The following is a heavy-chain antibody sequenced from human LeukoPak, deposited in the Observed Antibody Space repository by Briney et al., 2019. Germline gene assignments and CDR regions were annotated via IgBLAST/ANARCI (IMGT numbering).Heavy chain of an antibody. J-gene: IGHJ4*02. CDR1: GGSISSSSYY. Sequence: PSETLSLTCTVSGGSISSSSYYWGWIRQPPGKGLEWIGSIYYSGSTSYNLSLKCRVTISVDTSKNQFSLKLSSVTAADTAVYYCARHSPDYGDSYPDYWGQGTLVTVSS. CDR3: ARHSPDYGDSYPDY. V-gene: IGHV4-39*01. CDR2: IYYSGST. D-gene: IGHD4-17*01.